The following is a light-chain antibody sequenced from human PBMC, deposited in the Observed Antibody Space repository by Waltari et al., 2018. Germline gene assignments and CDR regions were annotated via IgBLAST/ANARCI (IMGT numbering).Light chain of an antibody. CDR3: SSYAGSNNFV. CDR2: EVS. CDR1: SSAVGGYNY. J-gene: IGLJ2*01. V-gene: IGLV2-8*01. Sequence: QSALTQPPSASGSPGQSVTISCTGTSSAVGGYNYVPWYQQHPGKAPKVMIYEVSKRPSGVPDRFSGSKSGNTASLTVSGLQAEDEADYYCSSYAGSNNFVFGGGTKLTVL.